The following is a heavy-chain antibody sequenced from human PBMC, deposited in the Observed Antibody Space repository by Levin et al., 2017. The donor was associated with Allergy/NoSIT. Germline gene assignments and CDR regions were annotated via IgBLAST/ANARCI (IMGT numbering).Heavy chain of an antibody. CDR1: GFTFSSYG. Sequence: GESLKISCAASGFTFSSYGMHWVRQAPGKGLEWVAVISYDGSNKYYADSVKGRFTISRDNSKNTLYLQMNSLRAEDTAVYYCAKDALTDTAFDYWGQGTLVTVSS. V-gene: IGHV3-30*18. CDR3: AKDALTDTAFDY. D-gene: IGHD5-18*01. J-gene: IGHJ4*02. CDR2: ISYDGSNK.